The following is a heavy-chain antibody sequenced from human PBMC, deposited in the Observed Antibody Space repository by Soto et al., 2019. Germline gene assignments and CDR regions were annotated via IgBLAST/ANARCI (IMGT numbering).Heavy chain of an antibody. D-gene: IGHD5-18*01. CDR2: ISGSGGST. CDR3: ANLPRPPWDPAMDELIDS. CDR1: GFTFSSYA. Sequence: EVQLLESGGGLVQPGGSLRLSCAASGFTFSSYAMSWFRPAPVKGLEWVSAISGSGGSTYYADSAKGRFTISRDNSKNTRYLQLNSLRAEDTAVYYCANLPRPPWDPAMDELIDSWGQGTLVTVSS. V-gene: IGHV3-23*01. J-gene: IGHJ4*02.